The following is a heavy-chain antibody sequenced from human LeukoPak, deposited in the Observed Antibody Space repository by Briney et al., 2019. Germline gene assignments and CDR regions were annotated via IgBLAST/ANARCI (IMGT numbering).Heavy chain of an antibody. CDR1: GGSISSSSYY. Sequence: SSETLSLTCTVSGGSISSSSYYWGWIRQPPGKGLEWIGSIYYSGSTYYNPSLKSRVTISVDTSKNQFSLKLSSVTAADTAVYYCAREGLGELTLDYWGQGTLVTVSS. CDR3: AREGLGELTLDY. V-gene: IGHV4-39*02. J-gene: IGHJ4*02. CDR2: IYYSGST. D-gene: IGHD3-16*01.